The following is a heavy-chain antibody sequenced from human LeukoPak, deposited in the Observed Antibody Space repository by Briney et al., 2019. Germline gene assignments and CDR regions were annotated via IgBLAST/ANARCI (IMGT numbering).Heavy chain of an antibody. J-gene: IGHJ6*03. D-gene: IGHD3-10*01. V-gene: IGHV3-30*12. CDR3: ARVYYGSGSLYYYYYYMDV. Sequence: GGSLRLSCAASGFTFSSYGMHWVRQAPGKGLEWVTLILSDGTNKYYTDSVKGRFTISRDNSKNTLYLQMNSLRAEDTAVYYCARVYYGSGSLYYYYYYMDVWGKGTTVTISS. CDR1: GFTFSSYG. CDR2: ILSDGTNK.